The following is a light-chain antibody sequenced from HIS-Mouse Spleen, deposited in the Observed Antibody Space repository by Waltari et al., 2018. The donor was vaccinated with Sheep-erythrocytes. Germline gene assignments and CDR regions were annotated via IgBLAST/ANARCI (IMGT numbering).Light chain of an antibody. Sequence: QSALTQPASVSGSPGQSITISCTGTSSDVGSYNLVSWYQQHPAKAPKLMIYEGSKRPSGVSTRFAGSKSGKTASLTISGLQAEDEADYSCCSYAGSSTPWVFGGGTKLTVL. J-gene: IGLJ3*02. CDR3: CSYAGSSTPWV. CDR2: EGS. V-gene: IGLV2-23*01. CDR1: SSDVGSYNL.